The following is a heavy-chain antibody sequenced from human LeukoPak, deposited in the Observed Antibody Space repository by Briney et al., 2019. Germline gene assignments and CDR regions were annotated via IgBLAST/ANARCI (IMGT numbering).Heavy chain of an antibody. J-gene: IGHJ2*01. D-gene: IGHD6-13*01. CDR2: IYATGSA. CDR1: GGSISSDSYY. Sequence: PSETLSLTCPVSGGSISSDSYYWSWIRQPAGRGLEGIGRIYATGSANYNRSLKSRVTISIDTSKNQFSPKLSSVTAADTAVYYCARDDLGVTAAGTLWGRGTLVTVSS. CDR3: ARDDLGVTAAGTL. V-gene: IGHV4-61*02.